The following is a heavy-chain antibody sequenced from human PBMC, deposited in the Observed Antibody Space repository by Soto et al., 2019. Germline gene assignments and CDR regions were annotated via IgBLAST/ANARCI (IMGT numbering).Heavy chain of an antibody. V-gene: IGHV4-30-4*01. CDR2: IFDSGTT. CDR3: ARGPSGDKVHY. J-gene: IGHJ4*02. D-gene: IGHD7-27*01. Sequence: SETLSLTCTVPGGSITSDYSWSSWIRQPPGEGLEWIGHIFDSGTTYTNPSLRSQVAISLDTSKNHFSLTLSSVTAADTAVYYCARGPSGDKVHYWGQGALVTVSS. CDR1: GGSITSDYSW.